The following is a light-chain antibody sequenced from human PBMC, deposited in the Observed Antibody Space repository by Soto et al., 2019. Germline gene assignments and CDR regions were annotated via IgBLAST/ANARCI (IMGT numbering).Light chain of an antibody. CDR1: QGISNY. CDR2: DIF. Sequence: MTQSPSSVSASVGDRVTITCRASQGISNYLAWYQQKPGQAPRLVIYDIFTRATGVPTRISGSGSGTEFTLTISSLQSEDFAVYYCQQYNSWPLTFGGGTKVDIK. J-gene: IGKJ4*01. CDR3: QQYNSWPLT. V-gene: IGKV3D-15*01.